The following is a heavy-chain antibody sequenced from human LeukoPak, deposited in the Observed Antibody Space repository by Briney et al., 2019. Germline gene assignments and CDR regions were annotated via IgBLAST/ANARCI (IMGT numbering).Heavy chain of an antibody. V-gene: IGHV1-2*02. Sequence: ASVKVSCKTSGYTFTGYYIHWVRQAPGQGLEWMGWINPNSGDTNYAQRFQGRVNMTRDTSISTAYMELSSLRSDDTAVYYCAREPADGWPYYYYYYMDVWGKGTTVTISS. D-gene: IGHD2-15*01. CDR3: AREPADGWPYYYYYYMDV. J-gene: IGHJ6*03. CDR1: GYTFTGYY. CDR2: INPNSGDT.